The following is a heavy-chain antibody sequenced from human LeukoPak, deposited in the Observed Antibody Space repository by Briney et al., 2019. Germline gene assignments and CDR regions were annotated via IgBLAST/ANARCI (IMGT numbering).Heavy chain of an antibody. J-gene: IGHJ2*01. V-gene: IGHV3-53*01. Sequence: GGSLRLSCAASGFTVSSNYMSWVRQAPGKGLEWVSVTYSDSTDYADSVKGRFTISRDNSKNTLYLQMNSLRAEDTAVYYCARLAGSRPPWYLDLWGRGTLVTVSS. CDR2: TYSDST. CDR3: ARLAGSRPPWYLDL. CDR1: GFTVSSNY. D-gene: IGHD6-19*01.